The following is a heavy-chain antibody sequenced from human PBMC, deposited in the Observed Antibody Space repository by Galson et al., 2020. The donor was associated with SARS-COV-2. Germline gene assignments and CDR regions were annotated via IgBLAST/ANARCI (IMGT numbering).Heavy chain of an antibody. J-gene: IGHJ4*02. Sequence: GGSLRLSCVGSGFIFDDYAMHWARQVPGKGLEWVSGISWNSGNIGYADSVKGRFTISRDNAKNSLHLQMDTLRAEDTALYLKDLRPYYNNYDFENWGQGILVTVSS. CDR2: ISWNSGNI. D-gene: IGHD4-4*01. V-gene: IGHV3-9*01. CDR1: GFIFDDYA. CDR3: DLRPYYNNYDFEN.